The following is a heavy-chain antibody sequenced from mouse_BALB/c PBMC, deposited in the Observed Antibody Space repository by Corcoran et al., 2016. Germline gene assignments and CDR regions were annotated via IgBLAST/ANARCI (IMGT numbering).Heavy chain of an antibody. CDR2: IDPENGNT. CDR1: GFNIKDYY. Sequence: VQLQQSGAELVRPGALVKLSCKASGFNIKDYYMHWGKQRPEQGLEWIGWIDPENGNTIYDPKFQGKASITADTSSNTAYLQLSSLTSEDTAVYYCHITTVVEAYWGQGTLVTVSA. V-gene: IGHV14-1*02. J-gene: IGHJ3*01. D-gene: IGHD1-1*01. CDR3: HITTVVEAY.